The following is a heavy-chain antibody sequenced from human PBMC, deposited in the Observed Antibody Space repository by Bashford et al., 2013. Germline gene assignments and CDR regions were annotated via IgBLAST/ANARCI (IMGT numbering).Heavy chain of an antibody. V-gene: IGHV1-69*13. D-gene: IGHD2-15*01. CDR3: ARVPTDCSGGSCYSDY. CDR2: IIPIFGTA. Sequence: SVKVSCKASGGTFSSYAISWVRQAPGQGLEWMGGIIPIFGTANYAQKFQGRVTITADESTSTAYMELSSLRSEDTAVYYCARVPTDCSGGSCYSDYWGQGTLVTVSS. CDR1: GGTFSSYA. J-gene: IGHJ4*02.